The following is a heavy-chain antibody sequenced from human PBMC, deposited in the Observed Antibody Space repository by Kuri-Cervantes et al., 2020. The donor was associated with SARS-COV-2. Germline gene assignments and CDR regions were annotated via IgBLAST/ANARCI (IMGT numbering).Heavy chain of an antibody. D-gene: IGHD2-2*02. J-gene: IGHJ4*02. CDR3: ATLSHSFLGYCSSTSCYNGDY. Sequence: SETLSLTCTVSGGSISSGGYYWSWIRQPPGKGLGWIGYIYHSGSTYYNPSLKSRVTISVDRSKNQFSLKLSSVTAADTAVYYCATLSHSFLGYCSSTSCYNGDYWGQGTLVTVSS. CDR2: IYHSGST. V-gene: IGHV4-30-2*01. CDR1: GGSISSGGYY.